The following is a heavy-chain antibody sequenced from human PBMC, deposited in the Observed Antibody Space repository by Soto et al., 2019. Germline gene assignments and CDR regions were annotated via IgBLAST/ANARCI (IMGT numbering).Heavy chain of an antibody. D-gene: IGHD6-13*01. V-gene: IGHV4-34*01. CDR2: INHSGST. CDR3: ARDFIAAH. CDR1: GGSFSGYY. J-gene: IGHJ4*02. Sequence: SETLSLTCAVYGGSFSGYYWSWIRQPPGKGLEWIGEINHSGSTNYNPSLKSRVTISVDTSKNQFSLKLSSVTAEDTAVYYCARDFIAAHWGQGTLVTVSS.